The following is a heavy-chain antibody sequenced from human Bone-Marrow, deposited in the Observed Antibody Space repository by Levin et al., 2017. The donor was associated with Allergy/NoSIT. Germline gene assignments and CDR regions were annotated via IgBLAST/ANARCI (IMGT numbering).Heavy chain of an antibody. CDR2: ISGSGDTS. J-gene: IGHJ6*02. CDR1: GFNFRSYA. Sequence: SCAASGFNFRSYAMSWVRQIPGKGLEWVSAISGSGDTSYYADSVRGRFIVSRDNSKNTLYLQMHSLTGEDSAVYYCASPTHIVVVPAAIYDYYYTMEVWGQGTTVIVSS. CDR3: ASPTHIVVVPAAIYDYYYTMEV. D-gene: IGHD2-2*01. V-gene: IGHV3-23*01.